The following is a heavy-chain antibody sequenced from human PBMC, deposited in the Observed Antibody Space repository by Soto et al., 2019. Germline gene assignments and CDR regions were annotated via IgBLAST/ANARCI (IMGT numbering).Heavy chain of an antibody. Sequence: PSETLSLTCTVSGGSISSYYWSWIRQPPGKGLEWIGYIYYSGSTNYNPSLKSRVTISVDTSKNQFSLKLSSVTAADTAVYYCARIAADAHYYYSGMDVWGQGTTVTASS. CDR3: ARIAADAHYYYSGMDV. CDR1: GGSISSYY. V-gene: IGHV4-59*01. CDR2: IYYSGST. J-gene: IGHJ6*02. D-gene: IGHD6-13*01.